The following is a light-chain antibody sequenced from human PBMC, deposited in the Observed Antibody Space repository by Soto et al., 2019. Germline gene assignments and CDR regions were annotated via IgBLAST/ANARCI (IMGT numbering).Light chain of an antibody. CDR1: QNIDNY. CDR3: QQCYSIPT. V-gene: IGKV1-39*01. Sequence: DIQMPQSPSSLSASVGDRVTITCRASQNIDNYVNWYQQKPWRAPKLLIYATSSVPSGVPSRCSGSGSGADFPLTISSLQPEYSATYYCQQCYSIPTCGQGTKVEIK. CDR2: ATS. J-gene: IGKJ1*01.